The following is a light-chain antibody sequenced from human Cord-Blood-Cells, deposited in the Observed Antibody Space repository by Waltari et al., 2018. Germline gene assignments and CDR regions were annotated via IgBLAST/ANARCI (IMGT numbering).Light chain of an antibody. V-gene: IGKV1-39*01. CDR2: AAS. Sequence: DIQMTQSPYSLSASVGDRVTITCRASQSISSYLNWYQQKPGKAPKLLIYAASSLQSGVPSRFSGSGSGTDFTLTISSLQPEDFVTYYCQQSYSTPPFTFGPGTKVDIK. CDR1: QSISSY. CDR3: QQSYSTPPFT. J-gene: IGKJ3*01.